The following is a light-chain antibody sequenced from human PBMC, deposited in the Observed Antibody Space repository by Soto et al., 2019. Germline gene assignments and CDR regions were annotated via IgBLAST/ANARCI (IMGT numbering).Light chain of an antibody. CDR2: GAS. CDR1: QSVSK. Sequence: EIVMTQSQATLSVSPGERATLSCRASQSVSKLAWFQRKPGQAPMLLIYGASTRATGIPARFSGSGAGTEFTLTISSLQSEDFAVYYWQQYNNWLYTFGPGTKLEIK. V-gene: IGKV3-15*01. J-gene: IGKJ2*01. CDR3: QQYNNWLYT.